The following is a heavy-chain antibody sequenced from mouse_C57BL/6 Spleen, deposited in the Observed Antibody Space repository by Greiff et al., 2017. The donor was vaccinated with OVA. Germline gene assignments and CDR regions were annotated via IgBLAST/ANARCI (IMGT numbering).Heavy chain of an antibody. CDR1: GFTFSSYT. D-gene: IGHD2-13*01. Sequence: EVKVVESGGGLVKPGGSLKLSCAASGFTFSSYTMSWVRQTPEKRLEWVATISGGGGNTYYPDSVKGRFTISRDNAKNTLYLQMSSLRSEDTALYYCARRLHYYAMDYWGQGTSVTVSS. J-gene: IGHJ4*01. CDR3: ARRLHYYAMDY. CDR2: ISGGGGNT. V-gene: IGHV5-9*01.